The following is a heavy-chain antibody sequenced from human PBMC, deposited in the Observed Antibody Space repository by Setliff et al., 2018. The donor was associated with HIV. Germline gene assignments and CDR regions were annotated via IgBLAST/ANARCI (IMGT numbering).Heavy chain of an antibody. J-gene: IGHJ6*03. D-gene: IGHD2-21*02. CDR1: GGSFSGYY. CDR2: LYYRGTT. Sequence: PSETLSLTCAVYGGSFSGYYWSWIRQPPGKGPEWIGSLYYRGTTYYNPSLKSRVTISTGTSNNQFSLTLSSVTAADTAVYYCARGVLITKRVTQTGGYYYYTDAWGKGTTVTVSS. CDR3: ARGVLITKRVTQTGGYYYYTDA. V-gene: IGHV4-34*01.